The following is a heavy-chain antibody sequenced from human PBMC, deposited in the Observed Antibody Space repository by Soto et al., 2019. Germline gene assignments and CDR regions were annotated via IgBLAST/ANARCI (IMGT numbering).Heavy chain of an antibody. CDR1: GGTLTNYV. CDR2: IIPIFGTT. D-gene: IGHD3-10*02. J-gene: IGHJ4*01. V-gene: IGHV1-69*01. CDR3: ARDRLLAVSPAIQCSIIDQ. Sequence: QVQLVQSGAEVRKPGSSVKVSCKAFGGTLTNYVVSWLRQAPGQGLVWVGGIIPIFGTTRYAEDFQGRVTITADESRTTAYMELTSLRSEDTAVYYCARDRLLAVSPAIQCSIIDQWGQGTLVTVSS.